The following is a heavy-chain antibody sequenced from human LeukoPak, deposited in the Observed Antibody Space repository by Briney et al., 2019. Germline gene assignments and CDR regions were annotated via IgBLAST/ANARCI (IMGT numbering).Heavy chain of an antibody. V-gene: IGHV4-39*07. CDR3: ARGPGHSGSYYVFDY. D-gene: IGHD1-26*01. CDR2: GDYSGGT. J-gene: IGHJ4*02. Sequence: SETLSLTCTVSGDSFTSVTDYWAWIRQPPGKGLEWIASGDYSGGTYYNPSLESRVAISADMSKNQISLKLTSVTGADTAVYYCARGPGHSGSYYVFDYWGQGTLVTVSS. CDR1: GDSFTSVTDY.